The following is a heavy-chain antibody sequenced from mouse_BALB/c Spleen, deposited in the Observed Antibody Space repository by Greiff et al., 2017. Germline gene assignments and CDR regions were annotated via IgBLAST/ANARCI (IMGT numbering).Heavy chain of an antibody. CDR1: GYAFTNYL. J-gene: IGHJ3*01. CDR3: AREDYYGPLAY. D-gene: IGHD1-1*01. CDR2: INPGSGGT. V-gene: IGHV1-54*01. Sequence: QVQLQQSGAELVRPGTSVKVSCKASGYAFTNYLIEWVKQRPGQGLEWIGVINPGSGGTNYNEKFMGKATLTADKSSSTAYMQLSSLTSDDSAVYFCAREDYYGPLAYWGQGTLVTVSA.